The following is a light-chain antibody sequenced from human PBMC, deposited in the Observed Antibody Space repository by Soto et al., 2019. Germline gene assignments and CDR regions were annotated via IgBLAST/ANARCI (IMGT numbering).Light chain of an antibody. CDR3: QQYNSYS. Sequence: IQLTQSPSTLPASVGDRVTLTCRASQSISNWLAWYQQKPGTAPKLLIYHASILETAVPSRFSGNGSGTEFTLTISSLQPGDFTTYYCQQYNSYSFGQGSRVEIK. CDR1: QSISNW. CDR2: HAS. J-gene: IGKJ1*01. V-gene: IGKV1-5*01.